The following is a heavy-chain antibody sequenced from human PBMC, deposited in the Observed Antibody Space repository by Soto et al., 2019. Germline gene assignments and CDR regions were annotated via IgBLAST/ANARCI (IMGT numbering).Heavy chain of an antibody. D-gene: IGHD3-22*01. J-gene: IGHJ6*02. CDR3: ASRFDSRLYYYYGMDV. CDR1: GYSFTSYW. V-gene: IGHV5-10-1*01. CDR2: IDPSDSYT. Sequence: GESLKISCKGSGYSFTSYWISWVRQMPGKGLEWMGRIDPSDSYTNYSPSFQGHVTISADKSISTAYLQWSSLKASDTAMYYCASRFDSRLYYYYGMDVWGQGTTVTVSS.